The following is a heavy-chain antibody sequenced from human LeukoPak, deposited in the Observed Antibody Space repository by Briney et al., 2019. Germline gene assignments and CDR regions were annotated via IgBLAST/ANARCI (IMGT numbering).Heavy chain of an antibody. Sequence: GGSLRLSCAASGFTFSSYAMHWVRQAPGKGLEWVAVISYDGSNKYYADSVKGRFTISRDNSKNTLYLQMNSLRAEDTAVYYCANGQLWSPSHWGRGTLVTVSS. CDR2: ISYDGSNK. V-gene: IGHV3-30-3*01. CDR3: ANGQLWSPSH. CDR1: GFTFSSYA. J-gene: IGHJ1*01. D-gene: IGHD3-10*01.